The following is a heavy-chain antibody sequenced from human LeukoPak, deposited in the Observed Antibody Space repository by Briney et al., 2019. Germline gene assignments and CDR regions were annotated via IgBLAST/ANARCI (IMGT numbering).Heavy chain of an antibody. CDR2: IYYTGST. CDR3: ARGVGGYPYHFDY. CDR1: GASISSYY. V-gene: IGHV4-59*01. J-gene: IGHJ4*02. Sequence: RASETLSLTCTVSGASISSYYWSWIRQPPGKGLEWIGYIYYTGSTNYNPSLKGRVTISIDTSKNQISLKLYSVPAADTAVYYCARGVGGYPYHFDYWGQGTLVTVSS. D-gene: IGHD5-12*01.